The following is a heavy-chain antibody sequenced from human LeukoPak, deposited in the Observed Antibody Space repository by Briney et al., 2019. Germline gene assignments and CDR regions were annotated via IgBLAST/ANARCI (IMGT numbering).Heavy chain of an antibody. J-gene: IGHJ2*01. CDR1: GGSLSSSTYY. Sequence: SETLSLTCIVSGGSLSSSTYYWGWIRQPPGKGPEWIGSIYYSGSTYYNPSLKSRVTMSVDTSKNQFPLKLTSVTAADTAVYYCARPAKNTMIVDWYFDLWGRGTLVTVSS. CDR2: IYYSGST. CDR3: ARPAKNTMIVDWYFDL. V-gene: IGHV4-39*01. D-gene: IGHD3-22*01.